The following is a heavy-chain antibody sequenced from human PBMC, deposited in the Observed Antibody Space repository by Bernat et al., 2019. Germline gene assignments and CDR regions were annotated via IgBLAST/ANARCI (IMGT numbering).Heavy chain of an antibody. D-gene: IGHD3-10*01. CDR3: ARLDYGSGTRYMDV. J-gene: IGHJ6*03. CDR1: GFSLTTSSMC. CDR2: IDWDGDK. Sequence: QVTLRESGPALVKPTQTLTLTCTFSGFSLTTSSMCVSWIRQSPGKALEWLARIDWDGDKWYTTSLKTRLSISKDTSKNQVVLTMTNMDPVDTATYYCARLDYGSGTRYMDVWGKGTTVTVSS. V-gene: IGHV2-70*13.